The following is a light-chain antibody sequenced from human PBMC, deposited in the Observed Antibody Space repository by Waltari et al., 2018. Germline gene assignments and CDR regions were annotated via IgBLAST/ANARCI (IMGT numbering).Light chain of an antibody. CDR3: SSYTSSSTWV. CDR1: SSAVGFYNY. CDR2: EVS. V-gene: IGLV2-14*01. Sequence: QSALTQPASVSGSPGQSIRISCTGTSSAVGFYNYVPWYQQYPGKAPKLMIYEVSNRPSGVSNRFSGSKSDNTASLTISGLQAEDEADYYCSSYTSSSTWVFGGGTKLTVL. J-gene: IGLJ3*02.